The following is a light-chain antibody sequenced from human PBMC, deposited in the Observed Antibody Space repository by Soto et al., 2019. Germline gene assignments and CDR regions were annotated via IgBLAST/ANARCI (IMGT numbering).Light chain of an antibody. V-gene: IGLV2-11*01. CDR3: CSSAGAFYV. J-gene: IGLJ1*01. CDR2: DVS. Sequence: QSALTQPRSASGSPGQSVTISCTGTSIDIGGHISVSWFQQHPGKAPKLMIYDVSKRPSGVPDRYSGSKSGNTASLTISGLQAENEADYDCCSSAGAFYVFGTGTKLIVL. CDR1: SIDIGGHIS.